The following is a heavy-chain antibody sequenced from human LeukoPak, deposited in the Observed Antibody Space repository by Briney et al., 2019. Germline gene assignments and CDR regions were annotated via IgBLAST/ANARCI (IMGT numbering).Heavy chain of an antibody. J-gene: IGHJ5*02. CDR1: GGSFSGYY. Sequence: SETLSLTCAVYGGSFSGYYWSWIRQPPGKGLEWIGEINHSGSTNYNPSLKSRVTISVDTSKNQFSLKLSSVTAADTAVYYCARWREGSWSGGNWFDPWGQGTLVTVSS. CDR3: ARWREGSWSGGNWFDP. CDR2: INHSGST. D-gene: IGHD6-13*01. V-gene: IGHV4-34*01.